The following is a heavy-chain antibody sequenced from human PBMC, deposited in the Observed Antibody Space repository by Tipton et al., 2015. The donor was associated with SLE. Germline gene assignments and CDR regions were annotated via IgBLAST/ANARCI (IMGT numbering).Heavy chain of an antibody. D-gene: IGHD3-22*01. CDR3: ARRADGYDSSGNPPNYYYMDV. CDR1: GGSFSGYY. V-gene: IGHV4-34*01. Sequence: TLSLTCAVYGGSFSGYYWSWIRQPPGKGLEWIGEINHSGSTNYNPSLKSRVTISVDRSKNQFSLKLSSVTAADTAVYYCARRADGYDSSGNPPNYYYMDVWGKGTTVTVSS. J-gene: IGHJ6*03. CDR2: INHSGST.